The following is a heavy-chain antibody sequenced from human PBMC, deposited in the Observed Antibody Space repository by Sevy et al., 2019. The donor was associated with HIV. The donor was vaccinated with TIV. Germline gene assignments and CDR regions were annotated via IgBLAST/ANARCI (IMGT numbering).Heavy chain of an antibody. D-gene: IGHD4-17*01. Sequence: GGSLRLSCAASGFTFSSYAMSWVRQAPGKGLEWVSAISGSGGSTYYADSVKGRFTISRDNSKNTLYLQMNSLRAEDTAVYYCAKVGRCPHGDYGGGLDYWGQGTLVTVSS. V-gene: IGHV3-23*01. CDR2: ISGSGGST. CDR1: GFTFSSYA. J-gene: IGHJ4*02. CDR3: AKVGRCPHGDYGGGLDY.